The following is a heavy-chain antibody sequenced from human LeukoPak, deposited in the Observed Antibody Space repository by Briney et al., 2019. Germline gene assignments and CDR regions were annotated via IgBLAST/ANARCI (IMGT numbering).Heavy chain of an antibody. CDR3: AKRARSSSWYYFDY. D-gene: IGHD6-13*01. CDR2: ISGSGGNT. Sequence: GGSLRLSCAASGFTFSSYSMSWVRQAPGKGLEWVSAISGSGGNTYYADSVKGRFTISRDNSKNTLYLQMNSLRAEDTAVYYCAKRARSSSWYYFDYWGQGTLVTVSS. CDR1: GFTFSSYS. V-gene: IGHV3-23*01. J-gene: IGHJ4*02.